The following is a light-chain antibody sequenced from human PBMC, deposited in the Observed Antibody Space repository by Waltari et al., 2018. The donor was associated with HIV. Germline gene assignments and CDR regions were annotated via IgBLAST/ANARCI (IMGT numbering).Light chain of an antibody. CDR1: STNIGSHP. CDR3: AAWDDSLNGYV. CDR2: RNS. J-gene: IGLJ1*01. V-gene: IGLV1-44*01. Sequence: QSVLTPPPSASGTTGHRVTISCSGSSTNIGSHPVTWYQHLPATAPKLLIFRNSQLPSVVPDRFSASKSGTSASLAISGLQSEDEADYYCAAWDDSLNGYVFGTGTRVTVL.